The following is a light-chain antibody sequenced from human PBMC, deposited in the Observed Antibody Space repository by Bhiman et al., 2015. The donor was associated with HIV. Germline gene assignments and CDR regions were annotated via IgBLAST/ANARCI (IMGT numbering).Light chain of an antibody. V-gene: IGLV1-51*01. CDR2: ENN. J-gene: IGLJ1*01. CDR3: SSYTSSNTYV. CDR1: SSNIGNNY. Sequence: QSVLTQPPSVSAAPGQKVTISCSGGSSNIGNNYVSWYQQFPGTAPKLLIYENNQRPSGIPDRFSGSKSGTSATLGITGLQTGDEADYYCSSYTSSNTYVFGTGTKVTVL.